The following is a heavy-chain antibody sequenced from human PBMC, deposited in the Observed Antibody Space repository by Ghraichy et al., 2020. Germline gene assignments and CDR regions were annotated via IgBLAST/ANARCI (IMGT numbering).Heavy chain of an antibody. CDR2: ITGSSITI. CDR3: ARLPLPRRAAVGDWYFDL. D-gene: IGHD6-13*01. CDR1: GFSFSDYS. V-gene: IGHV3-48*01. Sequence: GESLNISCEGSGFSFSDYSMIWVRLTPRKALEWVSYITGSSITIFYTDSVKGRFTISRDNAKNSLYLQMNSLRAEDTAVYYCARLPLPRRAAVGDWYFDLWGRGPLFTVPS. J-gene: IGHJ2*01.